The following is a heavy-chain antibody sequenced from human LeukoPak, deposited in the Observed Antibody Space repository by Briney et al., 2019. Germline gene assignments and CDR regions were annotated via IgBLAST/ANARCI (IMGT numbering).Heavy chain of an antibody. CDR1: GFSFGSNW. D-gene: IGHD2-21*01. CDR2: IEQDGSEK. V-gene: IGHV3-7*03. Sequence: GSLRLSCVASGFSFGSNWMSWVRQAPGKGLEWVANIEQDGSEKNYVDSVKGRFTISRDNAKNSLYLQMNSLRAEDTAVYYCARLRYSDYWGQGTLVTVSS. CDR3: ARLRYSDY. J-gene: IGHJ4*02.